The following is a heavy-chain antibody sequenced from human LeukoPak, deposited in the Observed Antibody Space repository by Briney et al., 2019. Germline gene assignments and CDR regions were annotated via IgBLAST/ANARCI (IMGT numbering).Heavy chain of an antibody. CDR1: GYSFTNYW. Sequence: GASLQISCKGSGYSFTNYWIGWVRQLPGKGLEWMGMIYPGDSDTRYSLSFQGQVTISADKSISTAYLQWSSLRASDTAMYYCARWSRSGNDYYMDVWGKGTTVTISS. V-gene: IGHV5-51*01. J-gene: IGHJ6*03. D-gene: IGHD5-12*01. CDR2: IYPGDSDT. CDR3: ARWSRSGNDYYMDV.